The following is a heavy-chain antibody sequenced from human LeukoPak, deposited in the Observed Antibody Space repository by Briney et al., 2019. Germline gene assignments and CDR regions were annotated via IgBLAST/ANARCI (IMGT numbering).Heavy chain of an antibody. J-gene: IGHJ4*02. D-gene: IGHD4-23*01. CDR1: GFTFNNYG. V-gene: IGHV3-30*02. Sequence: GGSLRLSCAASGFTFNNYGMFWVRQAPGKGLDWVSFIRFDGSHKYYADSVKGRFTISRDNSKNTLYLQMNSLRAEDTAVYYCAKGSARRWFWYFDYWGQGTLVTVSS. CDR2: IRFDGSHK. CDR3: AKGSARRWFWYFDY.